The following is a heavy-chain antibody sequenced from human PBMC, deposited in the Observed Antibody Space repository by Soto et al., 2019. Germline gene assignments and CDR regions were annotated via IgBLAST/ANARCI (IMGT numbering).Heavy chain of an antibody. D-gene: IGHD2-8*02. V-gene: IGHV4-34*01. CDR3: AGGGRRYWQVALDI. J-gene: IGHJ3*02. CDR2: IKHSGSS. Sequence: QVQQQPWGAGLLKPSETLSLTCAVYAGSFSHYYWNWIRQSPGKGLEWIGKIKHSGSSNYNPSLRGRVFIFGEMSKNQVSLGFAFLTGAGQGLDYFAGGGRRYWQVALDIWGQGTMVTVSS. CDR1: AGSFSHYY.